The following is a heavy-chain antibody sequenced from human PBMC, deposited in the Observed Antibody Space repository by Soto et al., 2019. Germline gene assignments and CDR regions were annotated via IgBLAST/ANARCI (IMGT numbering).Heavy chain of an antibody. V-gene: IGHV3-23*01. CDR3: ARDYYKYYDSSGYYRSPAY. CDR1: GFTFRSYA. CDR2: ISGSGGST. J-gene: IGHJ4*02. Sequence: GGSLRLSCAASGFTFRSYAMSWVRQAPGKGLEWVSAISGSGGSTYYADSVKGRFTISRDNSRNTLFLQMNSLRAEDTAVYYCARDYYKYYDSSGYYRSPAYWGQGTLVTVSS. D-gene: IGHD3-22*01.